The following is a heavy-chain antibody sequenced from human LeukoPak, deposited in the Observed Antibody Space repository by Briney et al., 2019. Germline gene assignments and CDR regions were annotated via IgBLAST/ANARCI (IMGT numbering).Heavy chain of an antibody. CDR2: INPDGSGK. CDR1: GFTLSTYW. D-gene: IGHD3-16*01. V-gene: IGHV3-7*01. Sequence: GGSLRLSCEASGFTLSTYWMNWVRQVPGKGLDWVANINPDGSGKKYVDSVKGRFTIARDNADNSLSLQMNSLRAEDTAVYYCASWGAGGNSWGQGTLVTVSS. CDR3: ASWGAGGNS. J-gene: IGHJ4*02.